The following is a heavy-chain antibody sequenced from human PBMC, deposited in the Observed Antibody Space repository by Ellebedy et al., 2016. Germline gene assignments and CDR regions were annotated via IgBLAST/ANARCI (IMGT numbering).Heavy chain of an antibody. D-gene: IGHD3-3*01. CDR3: ARVRYDFWNSYYYYYMDV. CDR2: FYTSGTT. CDR1: GGSISIYY. Sequence: GSLRLXCTVSGGSISIYYWTWIRQPAGKGLEWIGRFYTSGTTNQNPSLKSRVTMSVDTSKNQFSLKLSSVTAADTAVYYCARVRYDFWNSYYYYYMDVWGKGTTVTVSS. J-gene: IGHJ6*03. V-gene: IGHV4-4*07.